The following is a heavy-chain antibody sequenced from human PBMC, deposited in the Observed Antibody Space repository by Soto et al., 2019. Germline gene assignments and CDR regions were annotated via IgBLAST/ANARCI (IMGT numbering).Heavy chain of an antibody. Sequence: GGSLRLSCAASGFSVSDNFMNWVRQAPEKGLEWVAVIFPDGSTYYTDSVKGRFTISRDISKDTIYLQMNSLRADDTAVYFCARRALSNAFVVCWGQGTLVTVSS. CDR1: GFSVSDNF. D-gene: IGHD3-10*01. CDR2: IFPDGST. CDR3: ARRALSNAFVVC. J-gene: IGHJ4*02. V-gene: IGHV3-66*01.